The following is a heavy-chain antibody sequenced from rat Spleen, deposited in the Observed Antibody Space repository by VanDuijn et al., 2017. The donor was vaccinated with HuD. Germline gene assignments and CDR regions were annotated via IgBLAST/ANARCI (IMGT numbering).Heavy chain of an antibody. V-gene: IGHV5-25*01. CDR2: INTGGGST. J-gene: IGHJ2*01. CDR3: ARQATTVPSYFDY. CDR1: GFTFSDYY. Sequence: EVQLVESDGGLVQPGRSLKLSCAASGFTFSDYYMAWVRQAPTKSLDWVASINTGGGSTYYRDSVKGRFTISRDTAKSTLYLQMDSLRSEDTATYYCARQATTVPSYFDYWGQGVMVTVSS. D-gene: IGHD1-1*01.